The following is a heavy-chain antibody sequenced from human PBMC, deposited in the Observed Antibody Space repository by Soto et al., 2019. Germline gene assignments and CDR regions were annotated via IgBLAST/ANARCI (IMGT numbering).Heavy chain of an antibody. CDR2: IIPIFGTA. Sequence: SSVKVSCKAFVGTFSSYAISCGRLAPGQGLKWMGGIIPIFGTANYAQKFQGRVTITADESTSTAYMELSSLRSEDTAVYYCARDLGIVVVTANYYYYYGMDVWG. D-gene: IGHD2-21*02. V-gene: IGHV1-69*01. J-gene: IGHJ6*01. CDR1: VGTFSSYA. CDR3: ARDLGIVVVTANYYYYYGMDV.